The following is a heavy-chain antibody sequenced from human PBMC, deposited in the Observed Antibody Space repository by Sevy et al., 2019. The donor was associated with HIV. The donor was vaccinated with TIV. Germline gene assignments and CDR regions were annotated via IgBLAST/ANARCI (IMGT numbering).Heavy chain of an antibody. CDR1: GGSITSLY. J-gene: IGHJ4*02. D-gene: IGHD1-26*01. CDR3: AGENAWGRGYS. V-gene: IGHV4-59*08. CDR2: IYYSGTT. Sequence: SETLSLTCTVSGGSITSLYWNWIRQPPGKGLEWIGNIYYSGTTNYNPPLNSRVPFSLDTSKNQFSLRLSSVTAADTAMYYCAGENAWGRGYSWGQGTLVTVSS.